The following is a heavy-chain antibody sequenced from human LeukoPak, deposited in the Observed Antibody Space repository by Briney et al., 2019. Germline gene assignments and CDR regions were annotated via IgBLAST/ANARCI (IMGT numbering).Heavy chain of an antibody. CDR3: ALGDPSSS. CDR2: VNSSGSV. Sequence: AGGSLRLSCAASGFTVSANYMTLVRQAPGKGLEWVCVVNSSGSVYFFDSVKGRFTLSRVASKNTLYLQMNSLRAEDTAVYYCALGDPSSSWGQGTLVIV. V-gene: IGHV3-66*01. CDR1: GFTVSANY. J-gene: IGHJ4*02. D-gene: IGHD6-13*01.